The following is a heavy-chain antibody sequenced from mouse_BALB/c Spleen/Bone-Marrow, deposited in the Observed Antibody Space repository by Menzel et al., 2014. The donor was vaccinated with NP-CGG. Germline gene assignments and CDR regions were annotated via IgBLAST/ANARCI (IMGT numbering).Heavy chain of an antibody. CDR1: GYTFTSYY. CDR3: AREEYDY. CDR2: IFPGNFYT. D-gene: IGHD5-1*01. V-gene: IGHV1S56*01. J-gene: IGHJ2*01. Sequence: QVQLQQSGPELVKPGASVRISCKASGYTFTSYYIHWVKQRPGQGLEWIGWIFPGNFYTKFNENFKGRATLTADKSSSTAYMHLSSLTSEDSAVYFCAREEYDYWGQGTPLTVSS.